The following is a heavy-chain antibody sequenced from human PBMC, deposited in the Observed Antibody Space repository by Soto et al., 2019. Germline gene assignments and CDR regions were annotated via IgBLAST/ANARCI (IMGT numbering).Heavy chain of an antibody. Sequence: QVQLVQSGAEVKKPGSSVKVSCKASGGPFSDYSINWVRQAPGQGLEGMGGIIPVFATPNYAQKFQDRVTITADKSTSTAYMELSNLRSEDTAIYFCTRDPDYRANSGLGLVDYWGQGTLVTVTS. CDR1: GGPFSDYS. CDR3: TRDPDYRANSGLGLVDY. D-gene: IGHD4-17*01. CDR2: IIPVFATP. V-gene: IGHV1-69*06. J-gene: IGHJ4*02.